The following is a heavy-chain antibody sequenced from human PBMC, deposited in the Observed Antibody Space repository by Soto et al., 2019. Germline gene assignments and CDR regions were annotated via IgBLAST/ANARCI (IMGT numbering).Heavy chain of an antibody. Sequence: QVQLVQSGAEVKKPGASVKVSCKASGYTFTSYGISWVRQTPGQGLEWMGWISAYNGNTNYAQKLQGRVTMTTDKSTSTAYMELRRLRSDDTAVYYCARDLATIFGVVIRGYYYYGMDVLGQGTTVSVSS. CDR2: ISAYNGNT. CDR1: GYTFTSYG. V-gene: IGHV1-18*04. J-gene: IGHJ6*02. CDR3: ARDLATIFGVVIRGYYYYGMDV. D-gene: IGHD3-3*01.